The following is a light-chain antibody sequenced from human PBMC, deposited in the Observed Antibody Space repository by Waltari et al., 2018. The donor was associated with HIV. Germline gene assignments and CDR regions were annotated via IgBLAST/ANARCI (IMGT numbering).Light chain of an antibody. CDR2: DSD. CDR1: GSNLGSPY. CDR3: GTWDTSLSGAV. Sequence: SVLTQPPSVSAAPGQQVTISCSGSGSNLGSPYFSLYQQVPGAPPRLLIYDSDKRPSGIPDRFSGSKSGTSATLGITGLQTGDEADYYCGTWDTSLSGAVFGGGTKLTVL. J-gene: IGLJ2*01. V-gene: IGLV1-51*01.